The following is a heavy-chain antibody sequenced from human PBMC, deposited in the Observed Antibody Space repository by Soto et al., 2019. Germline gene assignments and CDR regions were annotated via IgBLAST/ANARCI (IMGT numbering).Heavy chain of an antibody. Sequence: GGSLRLSCAASGFTFSSYWMSWVRQAPGKGLEWVANIKQDGSEKYYVDSVKGRFTISRDNAKNSLYLQMNSLRAEDTAVYYCARCGGPPGLGYYYMDVWGKGTTVTVSS. CDR2: IKQDGSEK. CDR3: ARCGGPPGLGYYYMDV. V-gene: IGHV3-7*01. J-gene: IGHJ6*03. D-gene: IGHD3-10*01. CDR1: GFTFSSYW.